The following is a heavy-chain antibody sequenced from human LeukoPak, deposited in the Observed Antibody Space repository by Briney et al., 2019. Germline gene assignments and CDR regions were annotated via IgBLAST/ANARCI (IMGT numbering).Heavy chain of an antibody. Sequence: SETLSLTCTVSGGSISSYYWSWIRQPAGKGLEWIGRIYTSGSTNYNPSLKSRVTMSVDTSKNQFSLKLSSVTAADTAVYYCARSLYYYDSSGYLTIPYFDYWGQGTLVTVSS. CDR1: GGSISSYY. CDR3: ARSLYYYDSSGYLTIPYFDY. V-gene: IGHV4-4*07. J-gene: IGHJ4*02. CDR2: IYTSGST. D-gene: IGHD3-22*01.